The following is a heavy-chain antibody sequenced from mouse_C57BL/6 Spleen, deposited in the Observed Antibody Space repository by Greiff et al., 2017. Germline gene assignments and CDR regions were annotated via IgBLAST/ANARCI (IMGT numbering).Heavy chain of an antibody. CDR3: SRGQYRYYAMDY. D-gene: IGHD5-1*01. V-gene: IGHV1-82*01. J-gene: IGHJ4*01. CDR1: GYAFSSSW. Sequence: VQLVESGPELVKPGASVKISCKASGYAFSSSWMNWVKQRPGKGLEWIGRIYPGDGDTNYNGKFKGKATLTGDKSSSTAYMQLRSLTSEDSAVXCCSRGQYRYYAMDYWGQGTSVTVSP. CDR2: IYPGDGDT.